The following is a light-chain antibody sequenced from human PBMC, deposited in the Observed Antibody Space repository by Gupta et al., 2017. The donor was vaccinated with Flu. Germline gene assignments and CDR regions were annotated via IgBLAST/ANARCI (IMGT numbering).Light chain of an antibody. CDR2: GTS. CDR3: QQYGRSPQT. Sequence: ATLSLSPGERAALSCRGSQVVSSNYLAWYQQRPGQSPRLLISGTSNRATGIPDRFSASGSGTDFILTISGLEPEDSAVYYCQQYGRSPQTFGQGTRVEVK. J-gene: IGKJ1*01. V-gene: IGKV3-20*01. CDR1: QVVSSNY.